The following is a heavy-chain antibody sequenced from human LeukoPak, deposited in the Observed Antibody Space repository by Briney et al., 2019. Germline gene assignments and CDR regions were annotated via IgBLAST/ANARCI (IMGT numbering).Heavy chain of an antibody. CDR1: GYTFTGYY. CDR3: ARDYGGNSGWFDP. Sequence: GASVKVSCKASGYTFTGYYMHWVRQAPGQGLEWMGWINPNSGGTNYAQKFQGRVTMTRDTSINTAYMELSRLRSDDTAVYYCARDYGGNSGWFDPWGQGTLVTVSS. J-gene: IGHJ5*02. V-gene: IGHV1-2*02. CDR2: INPNSGGT. D-gene: IGHD4-23*01.